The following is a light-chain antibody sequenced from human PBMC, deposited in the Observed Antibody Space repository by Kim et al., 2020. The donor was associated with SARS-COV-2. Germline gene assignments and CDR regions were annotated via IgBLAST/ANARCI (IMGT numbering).Light chain of an antibody. V-gene: IGLV1-40*01. CDR3: QSYDSSLSGWV. J-gene: IGLJ3*02. CDR1: SSNIGADYD. Sequence: RVTISCTGSSSNIGADYDVHWYQHLPGTVPKLLIYSNSNRPSGVPDRFSGSKSGTSASLAITGLQAEDEADYYCQSYDSSLSGWVFGGGTKLTVL. CDR2: SNS.